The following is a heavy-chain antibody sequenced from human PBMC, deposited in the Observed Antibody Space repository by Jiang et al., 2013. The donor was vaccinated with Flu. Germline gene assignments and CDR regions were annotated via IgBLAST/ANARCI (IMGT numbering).Heavy chain of an antibody. J-gene: IGHJ4*02. D-gene: IGHD5-18*01. CDR1: GGTFSSYA. Sequence: GAEVKKPGSSVKVSCKASGGTFSSYAISWVRQAPGQGLEWMGGIIPIFGTANYAQKFQGRVTITADESTSTAYMELSSLRSEDTAVYYCARDRRGYSYGQPYYFDYWGQGTLVTVSS. CDR3: ARDRRGYSYGQPYYFDY. CDR2: IIPIFGTA. V-gene: IGHV1-69*01.